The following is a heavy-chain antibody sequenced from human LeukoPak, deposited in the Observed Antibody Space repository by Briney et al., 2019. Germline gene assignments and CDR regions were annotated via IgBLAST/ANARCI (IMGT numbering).Heavy chain of an antibody. Sequence: PGGSLRLSGAAAGFTFSSYAMHWVRQAPGKGLEWVAVISYDGSNKYYADSVKGRFTISRDNSKNTLYLQMNSLRAEDTAVYYCAKPRATVTTFDAFDIWGQGTMVTVSS. D-gene: IGHD4-17*01. J-gene: IGHJ3*02. CDR2: ISYDGSNK. CDR1: GFTFSSYA. V-gene: IGHV3-30-3*02. CDR3: AKPRATVTTFDAFDI.